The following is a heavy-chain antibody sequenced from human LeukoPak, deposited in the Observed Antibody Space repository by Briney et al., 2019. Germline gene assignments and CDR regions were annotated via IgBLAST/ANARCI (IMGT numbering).Heavy chain of an antibody. D-gene: IGHD4/OR15-4a*01. J-gene: IGHJ4*02. CDR2: IYYSGSA. CDR3: AREMTIVRNFDY. Sequence: PSETLSLTCNVSGGSISSSSYYWGWIRQPPGKGLEWIGSIYYSGSAYYNPSLKSRVTISVDTSKNQFSLKLSSVTAADTAVYYCAREMTIVRNFDYWGQGTLVTVSS. CDR1: GGSISSSSYY. V-gene: IGHV4-39*07.